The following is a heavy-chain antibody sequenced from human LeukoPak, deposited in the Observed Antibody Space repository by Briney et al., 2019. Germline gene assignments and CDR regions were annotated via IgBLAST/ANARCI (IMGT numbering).Heavy chain of an antibody. J-gene: IGHJ3*02. V-gene: IGHV5-10-1*01. CDR3: ASWRSVAGAFDI. D-gene: IGHD2-15*01. Sequence: GESLKISCKGSGYSFTSYWISWVRQMPGKGRDWMGRIDPSDSYTNYSPSFQGHVTISADKSISTAYLQWSSLKASDTAMYYCASWRSVAGAFDIWGQGTMVTVSS. CDR2: IDPSDSYT. CDR1: GYSFTSYW.